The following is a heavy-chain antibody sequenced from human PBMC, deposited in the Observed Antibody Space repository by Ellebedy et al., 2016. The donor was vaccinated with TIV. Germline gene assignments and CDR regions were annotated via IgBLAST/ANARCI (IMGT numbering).Heavy chain of an antibody. Sequence: MPSETLSLTCTVSGGSISSSSYYWGWIRQPPGKGLEWIGSIYYSGSTYYNPSLKSRVTISVDTSKNQFSLKLSSVTAADTAVYYCARELSTVTTYNWFDPWGQGTLVTVSS. J-gene: IGHJ5*02. V-gene: IGHV4-39*07. CDR2: IYYSGST. CDR1: GGSISSSSYY. D-gene: IGHD4-17*01. CDR3: ARELSTVTTYNWFDP.